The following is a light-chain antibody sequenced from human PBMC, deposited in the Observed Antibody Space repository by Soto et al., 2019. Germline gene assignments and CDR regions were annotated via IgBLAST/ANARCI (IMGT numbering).Light chain of an antibody. CDR1: QSVSSN. V-gene: IGKV3-15*01. CDR3: QQYNNWPPT. CDR2: GAS. J-gene: IGKJ5*01. Sequence: EIVMPQSPATLSVSPGERATLSCRASQSVSSNLAWYQQKPGQAPRLLIYGASTRATGIPARFSGSGSGTEVTLTISSLQSEDFAVYYCQQYNNWPPTVGQGTRLEIK.